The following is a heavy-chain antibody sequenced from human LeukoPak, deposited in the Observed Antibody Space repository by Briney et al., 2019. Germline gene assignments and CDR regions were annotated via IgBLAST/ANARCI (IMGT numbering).Heavy chain of an antibody. CDR1: GGSFSGYY. Sequence: SETLSLTCAVYGGSFSGYYWSWIRQPPGKGLEWIWEINHSGSTNYNPSLKSRVTISVDTSKNQFSLKLSSVTAADTAVYYCARGGYCSSTSCYRYWFDPWGQGTLVTVSS. CDR3: ARGGYCSSTSCYRYWFDP. J-gene: IGHJ5*02. D-gene: IGHD2-2*01. V-gene: IGHV4-34*01. CDR2: INHSGST.